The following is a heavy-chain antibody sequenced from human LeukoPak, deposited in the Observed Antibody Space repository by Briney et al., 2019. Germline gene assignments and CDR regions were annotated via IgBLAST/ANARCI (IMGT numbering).Heavy chain of an antibody. D-gene: IGHD4-17*01. J-gene: IGHJ3*02. V-gene: IGHV5-51*01. Sequence: GESLKISCKGSGYTFNNYWIGWVRQMPGKGLEWMGIIYPGDSDTRYNPSFQGQVTISADKSITTVYLQWSSLKASDTAMYYCARRLFGDYLDAFDIWGQGTMVTVSS. CDR3: ARRLFGDYLDAFDI. CDR1: GYTFNNYW. CDR2: IYPGDSDT.